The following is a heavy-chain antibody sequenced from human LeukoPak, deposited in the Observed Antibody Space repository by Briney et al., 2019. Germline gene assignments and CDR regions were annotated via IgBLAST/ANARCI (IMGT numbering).Heavy chain of an antibody. D-gene: IGHD4-17*01. Sequence: GGSLRLSCAVSGFTFTDYWMNWVRQAPGKGLEWVASIRQDGGEKSYVDSVKGRFSISRDNSKNTLHLQMSSLRAEDTAVYYCAKDMYGDFGGVDYWGQGTLVTVSS. CDR3: AKDMYGDFGGVDY. CDR2: IRQDGGEK. J-gene: IGHJ4*02. CDR1: GFTFTDYW. V-gene: IGHV3-7*03.